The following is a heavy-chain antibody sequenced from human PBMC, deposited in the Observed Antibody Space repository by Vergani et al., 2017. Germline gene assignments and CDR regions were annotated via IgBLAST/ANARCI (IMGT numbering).Heavy chain of an antibody. Sequence: QLQLQESGPGLVKPSETLSLTCTVSDGSISSSSYYWGWIRQPPGKGLEWIGSIYYSGSTYYNPSLKSRVTISVDTSKNQFSLKLSSVTAADTAVYYCACYDILTGYYNVGAFDYWGQGTLVTVSS. CDR3: ACYDILTGYYNVGAFDY. D-gene: IGHD3-9*01. CDR1: DGSISSSSYY. V-gene: IGHV4-39*01. CDR2: IYYSGST. J-gene: IGHJ4*02.